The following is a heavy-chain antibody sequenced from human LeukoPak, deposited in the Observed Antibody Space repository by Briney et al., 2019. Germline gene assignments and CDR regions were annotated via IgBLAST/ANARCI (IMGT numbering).Heavy chain of an antibody. CDR2: IYSGGST. J-gene: IGHJ4*02. V-gene: IGHV3-66*01. D-gene: IGHD2/OR15-2a*01. CDR1: GFTVSSNY. CDR3: ARGSRNRGFDY. Sequence: GGSLRLSCAASGFTVSSNYMSWVRQAPGEGLEWVSVIYSGGSTYYADSVKGRFTISRDNSKNTLYLQMNSLRAEDTAVYYCARGSRNRGFDYWGQGTLVTVSS.